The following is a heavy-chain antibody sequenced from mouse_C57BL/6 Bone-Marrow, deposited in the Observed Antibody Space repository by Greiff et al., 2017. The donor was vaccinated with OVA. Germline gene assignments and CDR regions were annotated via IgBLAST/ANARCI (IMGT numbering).Heavy chain of an antibody. CDR1: GYTFTSYG. J-gene: IGHJ4*01. Sequence: VQRVESGAELARPGASVKLSCKASGYTFTSYGISWVKQRTGQGLEWIGEIYPRSGNTYYNEKFKGKATLTADKSSRTAYMELRSLTSEDSAVYFCARPRQLRPPYAMDYWGQGTSVTVSS. CDR3: ARPRQLRPPYAMDY. D-gene: IGHD3-2*02. CDR2: IYPRSGNT. V-gene: IGHV1-81*01.